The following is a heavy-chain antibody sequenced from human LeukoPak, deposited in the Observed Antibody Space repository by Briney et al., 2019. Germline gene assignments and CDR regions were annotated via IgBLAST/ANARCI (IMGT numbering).Heavy chain of an antibody. D-gene: IGHD3-10*01. J-gene: IGHJ4*02. V-gene: IGHV3-72*01. CDR2: SRNKANSYST. CDR3: ARVSRSGISYFDS. CDR1: GFTFSDHY. Sequence: PGGSLRLSCAASGFTFSDHYIDWVRQAPGKGLEWVGRSRNKANSYSTEYAASVTGRFTISRDESKNALSLQMNSLKTEDTAVYYCARVSRSGISYFDSWGQGTLVTVSS.